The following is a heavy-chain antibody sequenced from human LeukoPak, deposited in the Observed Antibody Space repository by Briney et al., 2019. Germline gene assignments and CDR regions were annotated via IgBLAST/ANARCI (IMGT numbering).Heavy chain of an antibody. Sequence: GESLKISCQGSGYIFTNYWITLVRQMPGKRLEWMGRIDPSDSYTNYSPSFQGHVTVSADKSISTAYLQWSSVKASDSAIYYCARQILSKHYYDDGAYDIWGQGTMVTVSS. CDR2: IDPSDSYT. J-gene: IGHJ3*02. CDR3: ARQILSKHYYDDGAYDI. D-gene: IGHD3-16*01. V-gene: IGHV5-10-1*01. CDR1: GYIFTNYW.